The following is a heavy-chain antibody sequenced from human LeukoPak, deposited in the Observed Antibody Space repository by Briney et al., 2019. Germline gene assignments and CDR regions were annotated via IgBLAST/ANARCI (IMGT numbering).Heavy chain of an antibody. Sequence: PSETLSLTCTVSGDSISSYYWNWIRQSPGKGLEWIGYIYYSGNTNYNPSLKSRVTISVDTPRNQFSLKLSSVTAADTAVYYCARDHCSGGSCDPVWAFDIWGQGTVVTVS. J-gene: IGHJ3*02. D-gene: IGHD2-15*01. V-gene: IGHV4-59*01. CDR1: GDSISSYY. CDR2: IYYSGNT. CDR3: ARDHCSGGSCDPVWAFDI.